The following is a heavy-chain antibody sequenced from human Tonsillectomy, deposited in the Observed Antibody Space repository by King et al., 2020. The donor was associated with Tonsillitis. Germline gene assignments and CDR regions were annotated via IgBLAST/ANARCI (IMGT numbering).Heavy chain of an antibody. Sequence: QLQESGPGLVKPSETLSLTCTVSGGSVSSGSYYWSWIRQPPGKGLEWIGNIYYSGGTNYNPSLKSRVTRSVDTSKNQFSLKLSSVTAADTAVYYCARANYDFWSGYYPACFDYWGQGTLVTVSS. J-gene: IGHJ4*02. V-gene: IGHV4-61*01. CDR1: GGSVSSGSYY. D-gene: IGHD3-3*01. CDR3: ARANYDFWSGYYPACFDY. CDR2: IYYSGGT.